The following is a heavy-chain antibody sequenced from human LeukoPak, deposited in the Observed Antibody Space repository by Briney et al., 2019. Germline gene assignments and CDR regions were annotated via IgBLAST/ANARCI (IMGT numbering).Heavy chain of an antibody. D-gene: IGHD3-9*01. Sequence: PSETLSLTCTVYDGSFSGYYWSWIRQPPGKGLEWIGEINHSGSTNYNPSLKSRVTISVDTSKNQFSLKLSSVTAADTAVYYCARTQVYYDILTGYNPYNWFDPWGQGTLVTVSS. CDR1: DGSFSGYY. J-gene: IGHJ5*02. CDR2: INHSGST. CDR3: ARTQVYYDILTGYNPYNWFDP. V-gene: IGHV4-34*01.